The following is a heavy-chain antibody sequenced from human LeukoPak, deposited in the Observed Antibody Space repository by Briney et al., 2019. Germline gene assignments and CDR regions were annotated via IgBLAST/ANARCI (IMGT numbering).Heavy chain of an antibody. J-gene: IGHJ4*02. CDR2: INPRGGST. V-gene: IGHV1-46*01. D-gene: IGHD4-17*01. CDR3: ARDHEDDGAYDY. Sequence: GASVKVSCKASGYTFTSYNMHWVRQAPGQGLEWMGIINPRGGSTSYAQEFQGRVTMTRDTSTSTVYMELSSLRSEDTAVYYCARDHEDDGAYDYWGQGTLVTVSS. CDR1: GYTFTSYN.